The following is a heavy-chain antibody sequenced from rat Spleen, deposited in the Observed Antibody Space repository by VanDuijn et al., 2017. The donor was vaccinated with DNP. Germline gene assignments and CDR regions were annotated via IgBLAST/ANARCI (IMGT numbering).Heavy chain of an antibody. CDR3: ASQCTIAAMAFGS. J-gene: IGHJ3*01. V-gene: IGHV5S10*01. Sequence: EVQLVESGGDFVQPGRSLRLSCAASGFTFSAYNMAWVRQAPKKALEWVATITYDGSRTYYRDSVKGRFTISRANSKSTLFLQMDSLRSEDTATYYWASQCTIAAMAFGSWGQGTLVTVSS. CDR2: ITYDGSRT. D-gene: IGHD1-2*01. CDR1: GFTFSAYN.